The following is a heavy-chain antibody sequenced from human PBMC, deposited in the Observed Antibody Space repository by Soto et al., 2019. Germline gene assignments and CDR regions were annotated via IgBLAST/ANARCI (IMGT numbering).Heavy chain of an antibody. CDR1: GGTFSSYA. CDR2: IIPIFGTA. V-gene: IGHV1-69*06. CDR3: ARSYCDYVWGSYRYDGNWFDP. Sequence: SVKVSCKASGGTFSSYAISWVRQAAGQGLEWMGGIIPIFGTANYAQKFQGRVTITADKSTSTAYMELSSLRSEDTAVYYCARSYCDYVWGSYRYDGNWFDPWGQGTLVTVSS. D-gene: IGHD3-16*02. J-gene: IGHJ5*02.